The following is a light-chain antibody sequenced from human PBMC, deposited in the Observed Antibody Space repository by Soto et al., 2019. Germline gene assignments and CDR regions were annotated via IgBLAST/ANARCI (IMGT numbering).Light chain of an antibody. CDR2: INT. CDR1: SANVGSNS. J-gene: IGLJ3*02. Sequence: QSVLTQPPSASGPPGQRVTISCSGSSANVGSNSVTWYQRLPGTAPKLLIYINTERPSGVPDRFSGSKSGTSASLAISGLQSEDEADYDCAAYDDSLNGPVFGGGTKLTVL. V-gene: IGLV1-44*01. CDR3: AAYDDSLNGPV.